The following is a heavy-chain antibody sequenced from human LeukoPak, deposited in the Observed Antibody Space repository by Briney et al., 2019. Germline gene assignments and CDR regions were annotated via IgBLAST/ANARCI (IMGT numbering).Heavy chain of an antibody. Sequence: PSETLSLTCTVSGGSVSSGSYYWSWIRQPPGKGLEWIGYIYYSGSTNYNPSLKSRVTISVDTSKNQFSLKLSSVTAADTAVYYCARHYNWFDPWGQGTLVTVSS. J-gene: IGHJ5*02. CDR1: GGSVSSGSYY. CDR3: ARHYNWFDP. V-gene: IGHV4-61*01. CDR2: IYYSGST.